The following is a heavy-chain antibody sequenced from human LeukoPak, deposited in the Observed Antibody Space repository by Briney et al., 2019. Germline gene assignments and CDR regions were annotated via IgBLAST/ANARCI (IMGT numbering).Heavy chain of an antibody. CDR3: VKEPSYCSGGSCHFDY. CDR2: ISSNGGST. Sequence: GGSLRLCCSASGFTFSTYAMHWVRQAAGKGLEYVSAISSNGGSTYYADSVKGRFAISRDNSKNTLYLQMSSLRAEDTAVYYCVKEPSYCSGGSCHFDYWGQGTLVTVSS. V-gene: IGHV3-64D*06. D-gene: IGHD2-15*01. CDR1: GFTFSTYA. J-gene: IGHJ4*02.